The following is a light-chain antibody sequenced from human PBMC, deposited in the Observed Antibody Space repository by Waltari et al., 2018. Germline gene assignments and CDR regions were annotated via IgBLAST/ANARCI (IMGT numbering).Light chain of an antibody. Sequence: DIQMTQSPSSLSASVGDRVIITCRASQSISRYLNWYQQKPGEAPKLLIYAASSLQSGLPSMFSGAGSGTDFPLTISSLQPEDFATYFCQQSYIPPITFGQGTRLDIK. CDR1: QSISRY. V-gene: IGKV1-39*01. CDR3: QQSYIPPIT. J-gene: IGKJ5*01. CDR2: AAS.